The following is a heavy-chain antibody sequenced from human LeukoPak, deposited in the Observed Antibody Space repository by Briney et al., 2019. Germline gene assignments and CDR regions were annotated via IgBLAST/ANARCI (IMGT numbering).Heavy chain of an antibody. CDR1: GGSISSSNW. V-gene: IGHV4-4*02. CDR3: TRDALDYGGNSWIDY. D-gene: IGHD4-23*01. Sequence: SETLSLTCAVSGGSISSSNWWSWVRQPPGKGLEWIGEIYHSGSTNYNPSLKSRVTISVGTSKNQFSLKLSSVTAADTAVYYCTRDALDYGGNSWIDYWGQGTLVTVSS. J-gene: IGHJ4*02. CDR2: IYHSGST.